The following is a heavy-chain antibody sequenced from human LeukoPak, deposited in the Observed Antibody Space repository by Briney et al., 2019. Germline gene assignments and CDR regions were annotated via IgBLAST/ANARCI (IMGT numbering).Heavy chain of an antibody. CDR1: GYTFTSYY. D-gene: IGHD4-23*01. V-gene: IGHV1-46*01. CDR2: INPSGGST. J-gene: IGHJ3*02. CDR3: ARDGDYGGNSAPDAFDI. Sequence: ASVKVSCKASGYTFTSYYMHWVRQAPGQGFEWMGIINPSGGSTSYAQKFQGRVTMTRDTSTSTVYMELSSLRSEDTAVYYCARDGDYGGNSAPDAFDIWGQGTMVTVSS.